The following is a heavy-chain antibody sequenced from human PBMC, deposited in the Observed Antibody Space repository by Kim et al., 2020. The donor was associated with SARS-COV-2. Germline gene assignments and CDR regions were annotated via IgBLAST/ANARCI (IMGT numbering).Heavy chain of an antibody. V-gene: IGHV3-48*02. D-gene: IGHD2-15*01. Sequence: GGSLRLSCAASGFTFSSYSMNWVRQAPGKGLEWVSYISSSSSTIYYADSVKGRFTISRDNAKNSLYLQMNSLRDEDTAVYYCARDPYCSGGSCYWDSYYYYGMDVWGQGTTVTVSS. CDR2: ISSSSSTI. CDR3: ARDPYCSGGSCYWDSYYYYGMDV. CDR1: GFTFSSYS. J-gene: IGHJ6*02.